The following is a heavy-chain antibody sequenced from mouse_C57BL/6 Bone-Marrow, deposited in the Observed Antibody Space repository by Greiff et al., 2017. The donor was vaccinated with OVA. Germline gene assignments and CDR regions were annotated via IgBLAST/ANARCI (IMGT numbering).Heavy chain of an antibody. V-gene: IGHV5-12*01. CDR3: ARRGYGNSFDYFDC. CDR1: GFTFSDYY. CDR2: ISNGGGST. D-gene: IGHD2-1*01. Sequence: EVQGVESGGGLVQPGGSLKLSCAASGFTFSDYYMYWVRQTPEKRLEWVAYISNGGGSTYYPDTVKGRFTISRDNAKNTLYLQMSRLKSEDTAMDYCARRGYGNSFDYFDCWGQGTTRTVSS. J-gene: IGHJ2*01.